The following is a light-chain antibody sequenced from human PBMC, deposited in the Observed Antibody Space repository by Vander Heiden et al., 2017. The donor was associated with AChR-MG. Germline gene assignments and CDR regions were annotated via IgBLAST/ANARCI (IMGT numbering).Light chain of an antibody. Sequence: QSALTQPPSASGSPGQSVTISCTGTSSDVGGYNYVSWYQQHPGKAPNLMIYEVSKRPSGVPDRFSGSKSGNTASLTVSGLQAEDEADYYCSSYAGSNILVVFGGGTKLTVL. CDR3: SSYAGSNILVV. CDR2: EVS. J-gene: IGLJ2*01. CDR1: SSDVGGYNY. V-gene: IGLV2-8*01.